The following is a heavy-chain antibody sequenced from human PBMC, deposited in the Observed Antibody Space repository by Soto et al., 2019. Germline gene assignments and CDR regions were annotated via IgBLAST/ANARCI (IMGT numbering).Heavy chain of an antibody. D-gene: IGHD1-1*01. CDR2: INDDGCST. CDR3: TRGPRSTSTGTGAF. CDR1: GFTFSMYW. V-gene: IGHV3-74*01. Sequence: GGSLRLSCAASGFTFSMYWMHWVRQVPGKGPEWVSRINDDGCSTNYADSVKGRFTISRDNAKNTLYLQMNDLRAEDTAVYYCTRGPRSTSTGTGAFWGQGTLDTVSS. J-gene: IGHJ4*02.